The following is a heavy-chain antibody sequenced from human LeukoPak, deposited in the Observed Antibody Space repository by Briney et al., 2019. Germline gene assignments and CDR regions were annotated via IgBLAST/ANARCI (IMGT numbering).Heavy chain of an antibody. CDR1: GGSISSHY. Sequence: SETLSLTCTVSGGSISSHYWSWIRQPPGKGLEWIAYLFDSVNTKDNPSLQSRLTLSADTSKNQFSLRLSSVTAADAAVYYCATIKRGSIFGYFDFWGQGIKVTVSS. J-gene: IGHJ4*02. V-gene: IGHV4-59*11. CDR3: ATIKRGSIFGYFDF. D-gene: IGHD5-18*01. CDR2: LFDSVNT.